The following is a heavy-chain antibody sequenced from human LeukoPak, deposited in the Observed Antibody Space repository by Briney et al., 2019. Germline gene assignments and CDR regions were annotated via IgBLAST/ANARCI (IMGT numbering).Heavy chain of an antibody. Sequence: PGGSLRLSCAASGFTFSSYVMHWVRKAPGKGLVWVAIISYDGSNEYYADSVKGRFIITRDNFKNTLYLQMNSLRLEDMAVYYCAKPSGSGVDYWGRGTRVTVSS. D-gene: IGHD1-26*01. CDR3: AKPSGSGVDY. V-gene: IGHV3-30*04. J-gene: IGHJ4*02. CDR2: ISYDGSNE. CDR1: GFTFSSYV.